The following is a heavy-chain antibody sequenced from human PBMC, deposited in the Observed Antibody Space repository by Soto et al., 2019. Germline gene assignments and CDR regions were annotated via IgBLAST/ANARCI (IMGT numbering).Heavy chain of an antibody. CDR3: ARDISVVPTTPFDY. J-gene: IGHJ4*02. D-gene: IGHD5-12*01. Sequence: QVQLVESGGGVVQPGRSLRLSCAASGLTFSSYAMHWIRQAPGKGLEWGTGISYDGSKYYYADSVKGRFTISRDNSKNTLHLQMNSLRAEDTAVYYCARDISVVPTTPFDYWGQGTLVTVSS. CDR2: ISYDGSKY. CDR1: GLTFSSYA. V-gene: IGHV3-30-3*01.